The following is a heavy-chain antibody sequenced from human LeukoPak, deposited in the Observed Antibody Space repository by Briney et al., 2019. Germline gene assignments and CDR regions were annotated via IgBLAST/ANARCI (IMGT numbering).Heavy chain of an antibody. Sequence: PGGPPRLSRAASGFTFSSYSMNWVRQAPGKGLEWVSSISSSSGTIYYADSVKGRFTISRDNAKNSLYLQMNSLRAGDTAVYYCARALRAYSYGTFDYWGQGTLVTVSS. V-gene: IGHV3-48*01. CDR2: ISSSSGTI. CDR3: ARALRAYSYGTFDY. CDR1: GFTFSSYS. D-gene: IGHD5-18*01. J-gene: IGHJ4*02.